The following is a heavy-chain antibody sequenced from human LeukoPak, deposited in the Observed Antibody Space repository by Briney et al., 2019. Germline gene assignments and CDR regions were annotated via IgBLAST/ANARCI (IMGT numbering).Heavy chain of an antibody. V-gene: IGHV6-1*01. Sequence: SQTLSLTCAISGDSVSSNSVAWNWIRQSSSGGLEWLGRTYYRPYKSNRSKWYNEYAMSVKSRISINPDTSKNQFSLQLNSVTPDDTAVYYCARDRGSGYSNYFDPWGQGTLVTVSS. CDR3: ARDRGSGYSNYFDP. CDR1: GDSVSSNSVA. J-gene: IGHJ5*02. CDR2: TYYRPYKSNRSKWYN. D-gene: IGHD6-25*01.